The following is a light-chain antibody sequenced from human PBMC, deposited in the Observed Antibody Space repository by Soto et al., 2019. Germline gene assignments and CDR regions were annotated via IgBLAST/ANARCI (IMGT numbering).Light chain of an antibody. CDR3: QQYYSPPPWT. Sequence: DIVMTQSPEFLAVSLGERATINCKSSQSILYSSNNQNYLAWYQQKPGQPPKLLIYWSSARESGVPDRFSGGGSGTDFTLTINNVQADDAAVYYCQQYYSPPPWTSGQGTKVEIK. CDR1: QSILYSSNNQNY. V-gene: IGKV4-1*01. CDR2: WSS. J-gene: IGKJ1*01.